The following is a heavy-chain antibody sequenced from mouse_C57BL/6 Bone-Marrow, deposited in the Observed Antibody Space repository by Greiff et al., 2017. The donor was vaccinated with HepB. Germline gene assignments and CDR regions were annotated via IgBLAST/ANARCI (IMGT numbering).Heavy chain of an antibody. V-gene: IGHV1-52*01. CDR2: IDPSDSET. CDR3: SRWGSAGYFWFAY. Sequence: QVQLQQPGAELVRPGSSVKLSCKASGYNFTSYWMHWVKPRPIQGLEWIGNIDPSDSETHYNQKFKDKATLTVDKSSSTAYMQLSSLTSEDSAVDYCSRWGSAGYFWFAYWGQGTLVTVSA. CDR1: GYNFTSYW. J-gene: IGHJ3*01. D-gene: IGHD3-2*02.